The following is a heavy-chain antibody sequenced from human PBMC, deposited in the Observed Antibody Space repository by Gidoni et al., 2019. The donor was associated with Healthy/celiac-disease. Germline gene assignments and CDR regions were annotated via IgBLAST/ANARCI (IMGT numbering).Heavy chain of an antibody. J-gene: IGHJ4*02. CDR1: GYTFTSYY. V-gene: IGHV1-46*01. Sequence: QVQLVQSGAEVKKPGASVKVSCKASGYTFTSYYLPWVRQAPGQGLEWMGIINPSGGSTSYEQKVQGRVTMTRETSTSTVYMELSSLRSEDTAVYYWARAGYSSGWYADGPINNLDYWGQGTLVTVSS. D-gene: IGHD6-19*01. CDR2: INPSGGST. CDR3: ARAGYSSGWYADGPINNLDY.